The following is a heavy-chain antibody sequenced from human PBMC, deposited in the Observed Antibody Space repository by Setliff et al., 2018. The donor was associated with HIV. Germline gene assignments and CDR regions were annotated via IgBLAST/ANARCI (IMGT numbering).Heavy chain of an antibody. V-gene: IGHV1-18*01. Sequence: ASVKVSCKASGYTFTKYAMSWVRQAPGQGLEWMGWINTHNGNTHYAQRFQGRVTMTRDTSTTTAYMELRSLRSDDTAVYYCARATGAADLWGQGTKVTVSS. CDR1: GYTFTKYA. D-gene: IGHD6-13*01. CDR3: ARATGAADL. J-gene: IGHJ5*02. CDR2: INTHNGNT.